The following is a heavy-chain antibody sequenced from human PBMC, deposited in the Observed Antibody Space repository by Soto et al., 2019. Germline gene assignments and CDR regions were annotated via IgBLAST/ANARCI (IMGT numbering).Heavy chain of an antibody. CDR1: GFTFSSYA. CDR2: ISGSGGST. D-gene: IGHD6-13*01. CDR3: AKMPLGMRWRDFDY. V-gene: IGHV3-23*01. J-gene: IGHJ4*02. Sequence: HPGGSLRLSCAASGFTFSSYAMSWVRQAPGKGLEWVSAISGSGGSTYYADSVKGRFTISRDNSKDTLYLQMNSLRAKDTAFFFCAKMPLGMRWRDFDYWGQGTLVTVSS.